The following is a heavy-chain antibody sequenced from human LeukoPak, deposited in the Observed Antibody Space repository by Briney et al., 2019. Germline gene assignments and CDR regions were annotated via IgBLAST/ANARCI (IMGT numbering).Heavy chain of an antibody. J-gene: IGHJ2*01. Sequence: SETLSLTCTVSGGSISSGFYYWSWIRQPAGKGLEWIGRIYTSGSTNYNPSLKSRFSTSVDTPKNQFSLKLSSVTAADTAVYYCARGKYYYGSGTYYTRSYDWYFDLWGRGTLVTVSS. CDR1: GGSISSGFYY. CDR2: IYTSGST. D-gene: IGHD3-10*01. CDR3: ARGKYYYGSGTYYTRSYDWYFDL. V-gene: IGHV4-61*02.